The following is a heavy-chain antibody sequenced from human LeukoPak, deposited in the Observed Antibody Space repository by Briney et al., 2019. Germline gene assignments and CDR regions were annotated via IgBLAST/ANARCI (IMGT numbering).Heavy chain of an antibody. V-gene: IGHV3-23*01. CDR1: GFTFNNYA. Sequence: PGGSLRLSCSASGFTFNNYALTWVRQTPGKGLECVSAISGDGVSPYYADSVKGRFTISRDNSKNTLYLQMNSLRAEDTAVYYCARWSFVYWGQGTLVTVSS. D-gene: IGHD2-8*01. CDR2: ISGDGVSP. J-gene: IGHJ4*02. CDR3: ARWSFVY.